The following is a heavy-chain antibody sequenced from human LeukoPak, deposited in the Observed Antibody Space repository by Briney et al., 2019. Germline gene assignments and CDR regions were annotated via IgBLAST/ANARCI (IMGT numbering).Heavy chain of an antibody. CDR2: ISYDGSNK. Sequence: PGGSLRLPCAASGFTFSSYAMHWVRQAPGKGLEWVAVISYDGSNKYYADSVKGRFTISRDNSKNTLYLQMNSLRAEDTAVYYCARDNHGESNDWGQGTLVTVSS. D-gene: IGHD3-10*01. CDR3: ARDNHGESND. V-gene: IGHV3-30-3*01. J-gene: IGHJ4*02. CDR1: GFTFSSYA.